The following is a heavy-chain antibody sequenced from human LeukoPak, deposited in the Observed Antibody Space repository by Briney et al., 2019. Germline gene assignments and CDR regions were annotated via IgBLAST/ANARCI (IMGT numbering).Heavy chain of an antibody. D-gene: IGHD3-22*01. V-gene: IGHV5-51*01. CDR3: ARPPLAYYYDSSGVDC. J-gene: IGHJ4*02. Sequence: GESLKISCKGSGYSFTSYWIGWVRQMPGKGLEWMGIIFPGDSDVRYSPSFQGQVTISADKSISTAYLQWNSLKASDTAMYSCARPPLAYYYDSSGVDCWGQGTLVTVSS. CDR2: IFPGDSDV. CDR1: GYSFTSYW.